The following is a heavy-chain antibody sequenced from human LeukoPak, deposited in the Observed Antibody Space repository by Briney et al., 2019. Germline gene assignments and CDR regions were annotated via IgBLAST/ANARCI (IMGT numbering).Heavy chain of an antibody. CDR1: GFTLSSYS. J-gene: IGHJ4*02. CDR2: ISSSSSYR. D-gene: IGHD6-13*01. CDR3: ARVPRKIAAAGYFDY. Sequence: TGGSLRLSCAASGFTLSSYSMNWVRQAPGKGLEWVSSISSSSSYRYYADSVKGRFTISRDNAKNSLYLQMNSLRAEDTAVYYCARVPRKIAAAGYFDYWGQGTLVTVSS. V-gene: IGHV3-21*01.